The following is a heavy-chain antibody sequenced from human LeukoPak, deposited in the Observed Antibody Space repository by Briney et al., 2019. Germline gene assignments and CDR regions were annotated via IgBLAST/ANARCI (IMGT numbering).Heavy chain of an antibody. CDR3: ARVGSNSKTNDY. CDR2: IIPIFGTA. CDR1: GGTFSSYA. J-gene: IGHJ4*02. Sequence: SVKVSCKASGGTFSSYAISWVRQAPGQGLEWMGGIIPIFGTANYAQKFQGRVTITADESTSTAYMELSSLRSEDTVVYYCARVGSNSKTNDYWGQGTLVTVSS. D-gene: IGHD1-1*01. V-gene: IGHV1-69*13.